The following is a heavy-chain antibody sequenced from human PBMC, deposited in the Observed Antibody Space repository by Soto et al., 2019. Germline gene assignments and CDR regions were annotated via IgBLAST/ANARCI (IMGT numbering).Heavy chain of an antibody. V-gene: IGHV1-69*02. D-gene: IGHD2-2*01. CDR1: GGTFSSYT. CDR2: IIPILGIA. J-gene: IGHJ4*02. CDR3: ARASGYCSSTSCGYYFDY. Sequence: ASVKVSCKASGGTFSSYTISWVRQAPGQGLEWMGRIIPILGIANYAQKFQGRVTITADKSTSTAYMELSSLRSEDTAVYYCARASGYCSSTSCGYYFDYWGQGTLVTVS.